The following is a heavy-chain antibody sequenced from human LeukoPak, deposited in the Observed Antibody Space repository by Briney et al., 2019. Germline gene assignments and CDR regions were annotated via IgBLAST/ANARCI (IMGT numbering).Heavy chain of an antibody. CDR1: GDSVPSNSAA. V-gene: IGHV6-1*01. Sequence: SQPLHLTCAISGDSVPSNSAAWNWFSHSPSKGLEWLGRTYYRSKWYNDYAVSVKSRITINPDTSKNQFSLQLNSVTPEDTAVYYCARTTGTTWYFDYWGQGTLVTVSS. CDR2: TYYRSKWYN. D-gene: IGHD1-7*01. CDR3: ARTTGTTWYFDY. J-gene: IGHJ4*02.